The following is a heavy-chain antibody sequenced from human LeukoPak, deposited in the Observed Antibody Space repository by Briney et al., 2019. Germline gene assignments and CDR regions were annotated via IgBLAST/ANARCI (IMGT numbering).Heavy chain of an antibody. CDR3: ARGQGNWNDKFHF. D-gene: IGHD1-20*01. CDR2: IIPILGIA. J-gene: IGHJ4*02. Sequence: SVKVSCKASGGTFSSYAISWVRQAPGQGLEWMGRIIPILGIANYAQKFQGRVTITADKSTSTAYMELSSLRSEDTAVYYCARGQGNWNDKFHFWGQRTLVAVS. CDR1: GGTFSSYA. V-gene: IGHV1-69*04.